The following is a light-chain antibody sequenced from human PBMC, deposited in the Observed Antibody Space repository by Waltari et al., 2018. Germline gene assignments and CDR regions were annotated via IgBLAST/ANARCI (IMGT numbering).Light chain of an antibody. J-gene: IGLJ2*01. CDR2: RTN. Sequence: QSVLTQPPSVSGTPGQRVTISCSGGSSNIGTSFVYWYQQPPGTAPHLLINRTNRRPSRVPERFSASKSGTSASLAISGLRSEDEADYFCASWDDSLSSVLFGGGTKLTVL. CDR3: ASWDDSLSSVL. V-gene: IGLV1-47*01. CDR1: SSNIGTSF.